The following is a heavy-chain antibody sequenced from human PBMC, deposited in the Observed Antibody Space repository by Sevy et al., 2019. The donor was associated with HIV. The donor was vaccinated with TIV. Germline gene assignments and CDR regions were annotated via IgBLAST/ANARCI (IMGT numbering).Heavy chain of an antibody. CDR3: AKASLDYGDYENYYFDY. CDR2: ISGSGGST. D-gene: IGHD4-17*01. J-gene: IGHJ4*02. CDR1: GFTFSNYA. V-gene: IGHV3-23*01. Sequence: GGSLRLSCAASGFTFSNYAMSWVRQAPGKGLEWVSPISGSGGSTFYAGSVKGRFTISRDNSKNTLYLQMNSLRAEDTAIYYCAKASLDYGDYENYYFDYWGQGTLVTVPS.